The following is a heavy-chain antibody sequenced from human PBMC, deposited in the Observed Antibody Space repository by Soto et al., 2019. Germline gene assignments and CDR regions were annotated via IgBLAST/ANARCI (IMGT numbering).Heavy chain of an antibody. J-gene: IGHJ2*01. V-gene: IGHV3-9*01. Sequence: EVQLVESGGGLGQPGTSLRLSCAASGFTFDDFAMHWVRQAPGKGLEWVAGINWNSRSIDYADSVKCRFIISRDNAKKSIYLQLNNLRTEDTAFYYCAKDRRAMNWYFDLWGRGTLVVVSS. CDR1: GFTFDDFA. CDR2: INWNSRSI. CDR3: AKDRRAMNWYFDL.